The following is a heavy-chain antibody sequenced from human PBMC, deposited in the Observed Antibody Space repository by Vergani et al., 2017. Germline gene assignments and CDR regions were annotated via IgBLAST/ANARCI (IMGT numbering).Heavy chain of an antibody. CDR3: AHRGYSSSWYPTHWFDP. D-gene: IGHD6-13*01. CDR1: GFSLSTSGVG. V-gene: IGHV2-5*01. Sequence: QITLKESGPTLVKPTQTLTLTCTFSGFSLSTSGVGVGWIRQPPGKALEWLALIYWNDDKRYSLSLKSRLTITKDTSKNQVVLTMTNMDPVDTATYYCAHRGYSSSWYPTHWFDPWGQGTLVTVSS. CDR2: IYWNDDK. J-gene: IGHJ5*02.